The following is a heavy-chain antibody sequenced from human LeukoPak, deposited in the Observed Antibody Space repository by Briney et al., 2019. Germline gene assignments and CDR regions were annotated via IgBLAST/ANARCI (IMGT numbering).Heavy chain of an antibody. D-gene: IGHD3-10*01. J-gene: IGHJ4*02. CDR3: VRELETMVRGVVVDY. CDR2: INTNSGNP. Sequence: ASVKVSCKASGYTFTGYYMHWVRQAPGQGLEWMGWINTNSGNPTYAQGFTGRFVFSLDTSVSTAYLQMFKLKAEDTAVYYCVRELETMVRGVVVDYWGQGTLVYVSS. CDR1: GYTFTGYY. V-gene: IGHV7-4-1*01.